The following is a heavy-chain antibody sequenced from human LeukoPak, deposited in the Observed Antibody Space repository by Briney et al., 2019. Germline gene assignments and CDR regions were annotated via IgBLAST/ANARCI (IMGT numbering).Heavy chain of an antibody. CDR3: ARDMTTATTCYLEH. V-gene: IGHV3-21*06. Sequence: PGGSLRLSCAASGFTFSTYSMNWVRQAPGEGLEWVSSISSSSNYIYYADSVKGRFSISRDDAKNLLFLQMNGLRVEDTAVYYCARDMTTATTCYLEHWGQGTLVTVSS. D-gene: IGHD4-17*01. J-gene: IGHJ1*01. CDR2: ISSSSNYI. CDR1: GFTFSTYS.